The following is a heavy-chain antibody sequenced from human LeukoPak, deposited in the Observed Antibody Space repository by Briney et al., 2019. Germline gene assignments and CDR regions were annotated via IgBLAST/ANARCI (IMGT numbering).Heavy chain of an antibody. V-gene: IGHV1-69*13. CDR1: GGTFSSHD. Sequence: ASVKVSCKASGGTFSSHDISWVRQAPGQGLEWMGGITPMFGTANYAQKFQGRVTITAVESTSTAYMELSSLRSEDTAVYYCARGWLAESTVVTPYNYWGQGTLVTVSS. CDR2: ITPMFGTA. J-gene: IGHJ4*02. CDR3: ARGWLAESTVVTPYNY. D-gene: IGHD4-23*01.